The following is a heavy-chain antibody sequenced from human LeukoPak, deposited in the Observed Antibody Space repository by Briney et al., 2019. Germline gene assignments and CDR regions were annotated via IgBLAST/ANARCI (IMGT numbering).Heavy chain of an antibody. CDR1: GYTFTSYD. Sequence: GASVTVSFTASGYTFTSYDINWVRQAHGQGLEWMGWMNPNSGNTGYAQKFQGRVSMTRNTSISTAYMELSSLRSEDTAVYYCGLVVPATRGYAFDIWGQGTMVSVSS. CDR3: GLVVPATRGYAFDI. J-gene: IGHJ3*02. D-gene: IGHD2-2*01. CDR2: MNPNSGNT. V-gene: IGHV1-8*01.